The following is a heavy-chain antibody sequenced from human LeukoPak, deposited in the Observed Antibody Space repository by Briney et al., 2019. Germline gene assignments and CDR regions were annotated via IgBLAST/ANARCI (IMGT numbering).Heavy chain of an antibody. V-gene: IGHV3-23*01. CDR2: IYENGGTT. CDR3: AKDSLRRYYDSSGYYPSFDY. CDR1: GFTFRSHA. D-gene: IGHD3-22*01. J-gene: IGHJ4*02. Sequence: PGGSLRLSCVGSGFTFRSHAMSWVRQAPEKGLEFVSGIYENGGTTYYADSVKGRFSISRDNSKNTLYLQMNSLRAEDTAVYYCAKDSLRRYYDSSGYYPSFDYWGQGTLVTVFS.